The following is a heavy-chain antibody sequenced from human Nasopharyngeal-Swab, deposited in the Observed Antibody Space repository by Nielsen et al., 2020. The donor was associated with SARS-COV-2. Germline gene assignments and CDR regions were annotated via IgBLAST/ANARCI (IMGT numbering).Heavy chain of an antibody. V-gene: IGHV3-23*01. CDR2: ISGSGDTT. CDR3: AKAPYLRGLDV. D-gene: IGHD2-21*01. J-gene: IGHJ6*02. CDR1: GFTFGSYA. Sequence: GGSLRLSCAASGFTFGSYAMTWVRQAPGKGLEWVSIISGSGDTTYYADSVKDRFTISRGNSKNTLYLQMNSLRVEDTAVYYCAKAPYLRGLDVWGQGTTVTVSS.